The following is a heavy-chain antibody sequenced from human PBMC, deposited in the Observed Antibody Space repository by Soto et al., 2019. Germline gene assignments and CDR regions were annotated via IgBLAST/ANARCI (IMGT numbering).Heavy chain of an antibody. D-gene: IGHD2-15*01. CDR2: ISYDGSNK. Sequence: GGSLRLSCAASGFTFSSYGMHWVRQAPGKGLEWVAVISYDGSNKYYADSVKGRFTISRDNSKNTLYLQMNSLRAEDTAVYYCAKDSVDIVVVVAAHDAGYYYYYMDVWGKGTTVTVSS. CDR3: AKDSVDIVVVVAAHDAGYYYYYMDV. J-gene: IGHJ6*03. CDR1: GFTFSSYG. V-gene: IGHV3-30*18.